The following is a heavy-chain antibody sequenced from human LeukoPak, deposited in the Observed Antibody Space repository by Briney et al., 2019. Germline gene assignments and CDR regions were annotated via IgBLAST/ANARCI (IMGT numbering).Heavy chain of an antibody. J-gene: IGHJ6*02. CDR2: ISSSGGST. D-gene: IGHD1-1*01. CDR3: AKAGTYDYYGMDV. V-gene: IGHV3-23*01. CDR1: GFTFSSSA. Sequence: GGSLRLSCAASGFTFSSSAMSWVRQVPGKGLEWVSGISSSGGSTNYADSVRGRFTISRDNSKNTLYLQMNSLRAEDTAVYYCAKAGTYDYYGMDVWGQGTAVTVSS.